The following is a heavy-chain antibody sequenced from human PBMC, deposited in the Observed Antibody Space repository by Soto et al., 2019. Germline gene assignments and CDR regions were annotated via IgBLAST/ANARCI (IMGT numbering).Heavy chain of an antibody. J-gene: IGHJ4*02. D-gene: IGHD3-10*01. V-gene: IGHV1-69*01. CDR3: AKEAGDH. CDR1: GGTFNTYA. Sequence: QMQLVQSGAEVKERGSAVKISCKTSGGTFNTYALTRVRQAPGQGLEWIGGIIPIFGIKNVAQRFQGRVTIHAAESLTTAYMEMTSLRADDTAVYYCAKEAGDHWGQGTLVTVSS. CDR2: IIPIFGIK.